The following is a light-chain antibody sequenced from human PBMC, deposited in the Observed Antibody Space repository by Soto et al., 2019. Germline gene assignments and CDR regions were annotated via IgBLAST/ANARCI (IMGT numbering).Light chain of an antibody. Sequence: DIQMTQSTSTLSASVGDRVTITCRAGQSISDWLAWYQQKPGKAPKLLIYKASVLESGVPSRFSGGGSGTDFTLTISSLQPEDVATYFCQQSYRIPITFGQGTRLDIK. CDR3: QQSYRIPIT. CDR1: QSISDW. CDR2: KAS. V-gene: IGKV1-5*03. J-gene: IGKJ5*01.